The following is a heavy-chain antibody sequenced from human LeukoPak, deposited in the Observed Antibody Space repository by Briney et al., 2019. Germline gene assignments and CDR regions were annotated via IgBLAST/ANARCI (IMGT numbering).Heavy chain of an antibody. CDR1: GGSISSSSYY. CDR3: VAVTPMIGNDAFDI. D-gene: IGHD3-22*01. CDR2: IYTSGST. V-gene: IGHV4-61*02. Sequence: QSSETLSLTCTVSGGSISSSSYYWSWIRQPAGKGLEWIGRIYTSGSTNYNPSLKSRVTISVDTSKNQFSLKLSSVTAADTAVYYCVAVTPMIGNDAFDIWGQGTMVTVSS. J-gene: IGHJ3*02.